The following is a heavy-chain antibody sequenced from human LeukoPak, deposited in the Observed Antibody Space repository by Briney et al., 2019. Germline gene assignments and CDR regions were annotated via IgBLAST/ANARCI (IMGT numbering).Heavy chain of an antibody. CDR1: GGSISSYY. CDR3: ARDREWELRLSDAFDI. CDR2: IYTSGST. V-gene: IGHV4-4*07. Sequence: SETLSLTCTISGGSISSYYWSWIRQPAGKGLEWIGRIYTSGSTNYNPSLKSRVTMSVDTSKNQFSLKLSSVTAADTAVYYCARDREWELRLSDAFDIWGQGTMVTVSS. D-gene: IGHD1-26*01. J-gene: IGHJ3*02.